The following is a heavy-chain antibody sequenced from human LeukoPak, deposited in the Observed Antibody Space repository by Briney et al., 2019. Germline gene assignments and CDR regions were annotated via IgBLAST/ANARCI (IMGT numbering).Heavy chain of an antibody. J-gene: IGHJ4*02. V-gene: IGHV4-59*01. CDR1: GGSISSYY. Sequence: SETLSLTCTVSGGSISSYYCSWIRQPPGKGLEWIGYIYYSGSTNYNPSLKSRVTISVDTSKNQFSLKLSSVTAADTAVYYCARGGQMVTTSFWGQGTLVIVSS. CDR3: ARGGQMVTTSF. CDR2: IYYSGST. D-gene: IGHD4-17*01.